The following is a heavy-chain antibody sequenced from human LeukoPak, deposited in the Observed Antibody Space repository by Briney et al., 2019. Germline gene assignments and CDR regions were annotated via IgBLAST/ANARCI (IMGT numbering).Heavy chain of an antibody. Sequence: GGSLRLSCAASGFTFSSYWMSWVRQAPGKGLEWVANIKQDGSEKYYVDSVKGRLTISRDNAKNSLYLQMNSLRAEDTAVYYCARGSHYYDSSGYYAAGYWGQGTLVTVSS. CDR1: GFTFSSYW. CDR3: ARGSHYYDSSGYYAAGY. D-gene: IGHD3-22*01. J-gene: IGHJ4*02. CDR2: IKQDGSEK. V-gene: IGHV3-7*04.